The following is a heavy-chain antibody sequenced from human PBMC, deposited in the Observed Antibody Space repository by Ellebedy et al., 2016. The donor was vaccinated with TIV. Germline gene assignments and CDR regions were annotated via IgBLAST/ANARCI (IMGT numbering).Heavy chain of an antibody. J-gene: IGHJ3*01. CDR2: ISYDGTNK. Sequence: PGGSLRLSCAASGFTFSSYAFHWVRQAPGKELEWVAVISYDGTNKYYADSVKGRFTISRDNSKNTLYLQMNSLRPEDTALYYCARAEYDSSGYYHPDAFDVWGQGTMVTVSS. V-gene: IGHV3-30-3*01. CDR3: ARAEYDSSGYYHPDAFDV. D-gene: IGHD3-22*01. CDR1: GFTFSSYA.